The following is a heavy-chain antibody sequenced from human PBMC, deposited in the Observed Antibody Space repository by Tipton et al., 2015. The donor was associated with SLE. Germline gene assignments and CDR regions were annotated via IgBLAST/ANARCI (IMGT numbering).Heavy chain of an antibody. V-gene: IGHV5-51*07. Sequence: QSGPEVKKPGESLKISCKGSGYSFTNYWIGWVHQMPGKGLEWMGIIYPGDSDTRYSPSFQGQVTISADKSISTAYLQWSSLKASDTAMYYCARGPVSGNYGGLYYFDYWGQGTLVTVSS. CDR3: ARGPVSGNYGGLYYFDY. J-gene: IGHJ4*02. D-gene: IGHD1-26*01. CDR2: IYPGDSDT. CDR1: GYSFTNYW.